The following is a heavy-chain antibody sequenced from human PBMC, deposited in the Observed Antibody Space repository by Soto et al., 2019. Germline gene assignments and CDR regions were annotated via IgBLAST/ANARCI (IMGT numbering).Heavy chain of an antibody. CDR3: ARQEGGNYHYGMDV. CDR2: IYPGDSDT. J-gene: IGHJ6*02. CDR1: WYSFTSYA. V-gene: IGHV5-51*01. Sequence: PGQSMKISCKGFWYSFTSYAIGRVRQMPGKGLEWMGIIYPGDSDTSYSPSFKGQVTISAANSISTPYLQSSSLQASDTAMYYCARQEGGNYHYGMDVGGQGTTVTVSS.